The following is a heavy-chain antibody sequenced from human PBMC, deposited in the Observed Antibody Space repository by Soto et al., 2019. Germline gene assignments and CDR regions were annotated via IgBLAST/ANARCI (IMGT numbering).Heavy chain of an antibody. J-gene: IGHJ4*02. D-gene: IGHD2-15*01. CDR3: ARGRWGYCSGGSCYTIDY. CDR2: INHSGGT. CDR1: GGSFSGYY. V-gene: IGHV4-34*01. Sequence: QVQLQQWGAGLLKPSETLSLTCAVYGGSFSGYYWSWIRQPPGKGLEWMGEINHSGGTNYNPSLKSRVTISVDTSKNQFSLKLSSVTAADTAVYYCARGRWGYCSGGSCYTIDYWGQGTLVTVSS.